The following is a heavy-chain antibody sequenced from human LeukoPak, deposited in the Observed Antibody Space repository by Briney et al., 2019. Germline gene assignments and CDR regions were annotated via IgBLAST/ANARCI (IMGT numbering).Heavy chain of an antibody. Sequence: ASVKVSCKTSGYTFTNYAMYWVRQAPGQRLEWMGWINAGNGDTKYPQKFQGRVTITRDTSASIAYMELRSLRSDDTAVYYCARARSGSYLDYWGQGTLVTVSS. J-gene: IGHJ4*02. CDR3: ARARSGSYLDY. V-gene: IGHV1-3*01. D-gene: IGHD1-26*01. CDR1: GYTFTNYA. CDR2: INAGNGDT.